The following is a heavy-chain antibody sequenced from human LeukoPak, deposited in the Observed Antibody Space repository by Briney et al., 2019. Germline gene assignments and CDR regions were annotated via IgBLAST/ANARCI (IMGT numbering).Heavy chain of an antibody. Sequence: PGGSLRLSCAASGFTFSTYSMNWLRQAPGKGLEWVSSISSSSSYKYYAVSVKGRFTISRDNAKNSLFLQMNSLRPEDTAVYYCARNSDDSSGYYPYYFDYWGQGTLVTVSS. CDR2: ISSSSSYK. V-gene: IGHV3-21*01. J-gene: IGHJ4*02. CDR3: ARNSDDSSGYYPYYFDY. CDR1: GFTFSTYS. D-gene: IGHD3-22*01.